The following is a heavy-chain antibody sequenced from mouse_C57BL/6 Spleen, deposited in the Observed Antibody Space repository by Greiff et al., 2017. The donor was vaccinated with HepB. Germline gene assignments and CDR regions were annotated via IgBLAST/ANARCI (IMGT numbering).Heavy chain of an antibody. CDR3: ARSGDYDVDLDY. Sequence: LKQPGAELVKPGASVKLSCKASGYTFTSYWMHWVKQRPGQGLEWIGMIHPNSGSTNYNEKFKSKATLTVDKSSSTAYMQLSSLTSEDSAVYYCARSGDYDVDLDYWGQGTTLTVSS. CDR2: IHPNSGST. D-gene: IGHD2-4*01. J-gene: IGHJ2*01. CDR1: GYTFTSYW. V-gene: IGHV1-64*01.